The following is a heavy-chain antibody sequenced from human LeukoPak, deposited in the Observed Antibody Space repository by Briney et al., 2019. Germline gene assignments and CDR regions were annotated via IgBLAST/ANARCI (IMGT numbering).Heavy chain of an antibody. CDR1: GFTFSSYA. CDR3: VEDVVVIVAAKPGI. D-gene: IGHD2-15*01. CDR2: IGGSGDTT. J-gene: IGHJ4*02. V-gene: IGHV3-23*01. Sequence: GGSLRPSCAASGFTFSSYAMTWVRQAPGKGLEWVSSIGGSGDTTYYADAVKGRFTISRDNSKNTLYLQMNSQRVDDTAVYYCVEDVVVIVAAKPGIWGQGTLVTVSS.